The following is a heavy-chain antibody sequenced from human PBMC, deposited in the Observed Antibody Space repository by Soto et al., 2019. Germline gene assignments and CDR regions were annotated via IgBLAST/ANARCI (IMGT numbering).Heavy chain of an antibody. V-gene: IGHV1-3*01. Sequence: ASVKVSCKASGYTFTSYAMHWVRQAPGQRLEWMGWINAGNGNTKYSQKFQGRVTMTTDTSTNTAYMELRSLRSDDTAVYYCARRVGVAPVYDAYDFWGQGTMVTVSS. CDR3: ARRVGVAPVYDAYDF. D-gene: IGHD2-15*01. CDR1: GYTFTSYA. J-gene: IGHJ3*01. CDR2: INAGNGNT.